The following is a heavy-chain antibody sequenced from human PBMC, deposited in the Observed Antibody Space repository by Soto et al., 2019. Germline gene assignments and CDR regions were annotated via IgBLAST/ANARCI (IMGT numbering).Heavy chain of an antibody. CDR1: GLSLRTTGVG. Sequence: QVTLKESGPPLVKPTQTLTLTCTVSGLSLRTTGVGVGWVRQPPGKALEWLALLYWDDDQRYSPSLRSRLTIAQDNSDTQVALTTTSMDPVDTATYYCVQSRCGGDCLEVYPSHAYNGLDVWGQGTTVTVSS. D-gene: IGHD2-21*02. V-gene: IGHV2-5*02. CDR3: VQSRCGGDCLEVYPSHAYNGLDV. CDR2: LYWDDDQ. J-gene: IGHJ6*02.